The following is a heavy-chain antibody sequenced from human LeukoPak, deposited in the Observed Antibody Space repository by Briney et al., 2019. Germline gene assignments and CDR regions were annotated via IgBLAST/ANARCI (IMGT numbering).Heavy chain of an antibody. CDR1: GGSFSGYY. Sequence: SETLSLTCAVYGGSFSGYYWNWIRQPPGKGLEWIGEINHSGSTNYNPSLKSRVTISVDTSKNQFSLKVNSVTAADTAVYYCARAEYYYDSSGYSNPFDYWGQGTLVTVSS. V-gene: IGHV4-34*01. CDR3: ARAEYYYDSSGYSNPFDY. J-gene: IGHJ4*02. D-gene: IGHD3-22*01. CDR2: INHSGST.